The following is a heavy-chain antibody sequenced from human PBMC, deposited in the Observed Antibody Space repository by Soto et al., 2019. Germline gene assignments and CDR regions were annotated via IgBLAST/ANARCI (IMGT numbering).Heavy chain of an antibody. J-gene: IGHJ5*02. CDR3: ASVVPAAMVPLFDP. CDR1: GGTFSSYA. Sequence: QVQLVQSGAEVKKPGSSVKVSCKASGGTFSSYAISWVRQAPGQGLEWMGGIIPIFGTANYAQKFQGRVTXXAXEXXSTAYMELSSLRSEDTAVYYCASVVPAAMVPLFDPWGQGTLVTVSS. D-gene: IGHD2-2*01. V-gene: IGHV1-69*12. CDR2: IIPIFGTA.